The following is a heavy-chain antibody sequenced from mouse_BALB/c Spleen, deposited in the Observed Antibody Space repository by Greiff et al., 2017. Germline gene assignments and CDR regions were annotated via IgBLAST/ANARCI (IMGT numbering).Heavy chain of an antibody. CDR2: INPSNGGT. CDR1: GYTFTSYY. V-gene: IGHV1S81*02. D-gene: IGHD2-14*01. CDR3: TRFRYDVGFDY. J-gene: IGHJ2*01. Sequence: VQLQQSGAELVKPGASVKLSCKASGYTFTSYYMYWVKQRPGQGLEWIGEINPSNGGTNFNEKFKSKATLTVDKSSSTAYMQLSSLTSEDSAVYYCTRFRYDVGFDYWGQGTTLTVSS.